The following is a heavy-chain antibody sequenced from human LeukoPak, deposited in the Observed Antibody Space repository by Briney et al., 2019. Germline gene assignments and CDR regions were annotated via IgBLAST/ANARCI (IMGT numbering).Heavy chain of an antibody. V-gene: IGHV3-9*01. CDR3: AKDSRGYSTGDFDY. CDR2: ISWNSGSI. J-gene: IGHJ4*02. Sequence: PGGSLRLSCAASGFTFDDYAMHWVRQAPGKGLEWXXXISWNSGSIGYADSVKGRFTISRDNAKNSLYLQMNSLRAEDTALYYCAKDSRGYSTGDFDYWGQGTLVTVSS. CDR1: GFTFDDYA. D-gene: IGHD5-18*01.